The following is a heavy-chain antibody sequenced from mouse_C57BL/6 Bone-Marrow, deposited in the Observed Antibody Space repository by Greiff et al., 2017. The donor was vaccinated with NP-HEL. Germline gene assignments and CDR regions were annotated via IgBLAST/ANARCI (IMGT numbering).Heavy chain of an antibody. J-gene: IGHJ4*01. Sequence: VQLQQSGPELVKPGASVKISCKASGYTFTDYYMNWVKQSHGKSLEWIGDINPNNGGTSYNQKFKGKATLTVDKSSSTAYMQLSSLTSEDSAVYFCARRPYYGSSRYYAMDYWGQGTSVTVSS. CDR3: ARRPYYGSSRYYAMDY. CDR2: INPNNGGT. V-gene: IGHV1-26*01. D-gene: IGHD1-1*01. CDR1: GYTFTDYY.